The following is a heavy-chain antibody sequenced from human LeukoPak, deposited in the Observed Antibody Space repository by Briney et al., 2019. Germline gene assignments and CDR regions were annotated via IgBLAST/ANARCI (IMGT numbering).Heavy chain of an antibody. CDR1: GGSFSGYY. CDR3: ARGRGYCSSTSCSLPYYFDY. Sequence: PSETLSLTCAVYGGSFSGYYWSWIRQPPGKGLEWIGEINHSGSTSYNPSLKSRVTISVDTSKNQFSLKLSSVTAADTAVYYCARGRGYCSSTSCSLPYYFDYWGQGTLVTVSS. CDR2: INHSGST. D-gene: IGHD2-2*01. J-gene: IGHJ4*02. V-gene: IGHV4-34*01.